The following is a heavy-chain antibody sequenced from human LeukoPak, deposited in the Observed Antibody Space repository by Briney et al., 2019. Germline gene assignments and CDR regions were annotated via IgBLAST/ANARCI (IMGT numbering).Heavy chain of an antibody. Sequence: SETLSLTCSVSGGPFSAYYWSWIRQPPGKGLEWIGYIYYSGNTNYNPALRSRVTISVDTSKNQVFLNLTSVTAADTAVYYCVREVSKGSSDAFDIWGQGTMVTVSS. CDR3: VREVSKGSSDAFDI. CDR2: IYYSGNT. V-gene: IGHV4-59*12. D-gene: IGHD2-8*01. J-gene: IGHJ3*02. CDR1: GGPFSAYY.